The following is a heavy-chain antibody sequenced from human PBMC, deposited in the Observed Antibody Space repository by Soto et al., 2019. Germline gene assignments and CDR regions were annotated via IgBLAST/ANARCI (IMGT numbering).Heavy chain of an antibody. J-gene: IGHJ4*02. V-gene: IGHV3-23*01. CDR1: GFTVSTYA. Sequence: PXESLSLSCTASGFTVSTYAKTWVRQPPGKGLEWVSAISGSVSGTNYADSVKGRFTISTDNSKNILYLQMNSLRAEETAVEYRPEAKPTPYCFDYWGQGTLVTVSS. CDR2: ISGSVSGT. CDR3: PEAKPTPYCFDY.